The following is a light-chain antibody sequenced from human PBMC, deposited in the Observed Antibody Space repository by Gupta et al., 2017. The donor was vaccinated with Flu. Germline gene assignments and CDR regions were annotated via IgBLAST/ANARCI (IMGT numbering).Light chain of an antibody. CDR1: QTISKD. Sequence: VLTQSPATLSLSPGERATLSCRASQTISKDLAWYQQKPGQAPRLLIYDASSRATGIPVRFSGSGSGTDFTLTISSLEPEDLGVYYCQQRSNWLFSFGPGTKVDIK. V-gene: IGKV3-11*01. J-gene: IGKJ3*01. CDR3: QQRSNWLFS. CDR2: DAS.